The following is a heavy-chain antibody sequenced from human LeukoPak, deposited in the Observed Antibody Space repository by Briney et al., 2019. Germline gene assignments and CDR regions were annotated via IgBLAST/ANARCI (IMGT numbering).Heavy chain of an antibody. CDR2: IKQDGSEK. J-gene: IGHJ4*02. CDR1: GFTFSDYW. Sequence: QTGGSLRLSCAVSGFTFSDYWMTWVRQAPGKGLEWVANIKQDGSEKYYVDSVKGRFTISRDNAKNSLYLQMNSLRAEDTAVYYCARDANSLRDFNYWGQGTLVTVSS. V-gene: IGHV3-7*01. CDR3: ARDANSLRDFNY. D-gene: IGHD4/OR15-4a*01.